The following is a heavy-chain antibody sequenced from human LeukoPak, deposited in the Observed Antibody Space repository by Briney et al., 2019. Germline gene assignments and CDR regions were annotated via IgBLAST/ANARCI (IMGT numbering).Heavy chain of an antibody. D-gene: IGHD4-17*01. CDR2: IYYSGST. CDR1: GGSISSGGYY. CDR3: ARECYGDLYYFDY. Sequence: SETLSLTCTVSGGSISSGGYYWSWIRQHPGKGLEWIGYIYYSGSTYYNPSLKSRVTISVDTSKNQFSLKLSSVTAADTAVYYRARECYGDLYYFDYWGQGTLVTVSS. J-gene: IGHJ4*02. V-gene: IGHV4-31*03.